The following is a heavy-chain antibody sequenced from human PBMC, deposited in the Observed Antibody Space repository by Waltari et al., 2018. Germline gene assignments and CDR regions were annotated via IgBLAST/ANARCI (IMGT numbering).Heavy chain of an antibody. Sequence: QVQLVQSGAEVKKPGSSVKVSCKASGGIFSSDAISWVRQAPGQGLEWLGRIIPILNIADYAQKFQGRVTITADKSTNTAYMEVSTLRSEDTAVYYCARAPAATGYNRPDPWGQGTLVTVSS. CDR1: GGIFSSDA. V-gene: IGHV1-69*09. CDR3: ARAPAATGYNRPDP. J-gene: IGHJ5*02. CDR2: IIPILNIA. D-gene: IGHD6-13*01.